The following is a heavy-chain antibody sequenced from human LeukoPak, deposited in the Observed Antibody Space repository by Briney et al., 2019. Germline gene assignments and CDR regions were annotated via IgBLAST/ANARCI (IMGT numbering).Heavy chain of an antibody. CDR3: AKEKYSSGFFDY. CDR1: GFTFSTYA. CDR2: ISGSGAKT. V-gene: IGHV3-23*01. J-gene: IGHJ4*02. Sequence: GGSLRPSCAASGFTFSTYAMSWVRQAPGKGLEWVSAISGSGAKTYYADSVKGRFTISRDNSKNTLYLQMKSLRAEDTAVYSCAKEKYSSGFFDYWGQGTLVTVPS. D-gene: IGHD3-22*01.